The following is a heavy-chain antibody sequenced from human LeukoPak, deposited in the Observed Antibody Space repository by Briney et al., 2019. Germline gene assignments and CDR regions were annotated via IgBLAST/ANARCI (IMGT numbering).Heavy chain of an antibody. V-gene: IGHV4-59*08. CDR2: IYYSGST. D-gene: IGHD3-10*01. CDR3: ARRAYGSGSFNRYYFDY. J-gene: IGHJ4*02. CDR1: GGSISNYY. Sequence: AETLSLTCTVSGGSISNYYWSWIRQPPGKGLEWIGYIYYSGSTNYNPSLKSRVTISVDTSKNQFSLKLNSVTAADTAVYYCARRAYGSGSFNRYYFDYWGQGTLVAVSS.